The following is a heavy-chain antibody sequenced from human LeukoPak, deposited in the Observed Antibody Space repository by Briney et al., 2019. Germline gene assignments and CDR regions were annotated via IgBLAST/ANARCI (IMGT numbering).Heavy chain of an antibody. CDR1: GASINIYY. CDR2: IYYSGST. D-gene: IGHD2-15*01. J-gene: IGHJ3*02. V-gene: IGHV4-39*07. Sequence: SETLSLTCTVSGASINIYYWGWIRQPPGKGLEWIGSIYYSGSTYYNPSLKSRVTISVDTSKNQFSLKLSSVTAADTAVYYCARRRWPSYCSGGSCYYAFDIWGQGTMVTVSS. CDR3: ARRRWPSYCSGGSCYYAFDI.